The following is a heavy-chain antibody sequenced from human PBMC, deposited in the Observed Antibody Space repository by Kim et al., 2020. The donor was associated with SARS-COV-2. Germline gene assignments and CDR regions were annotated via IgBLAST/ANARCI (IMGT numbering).Heavy chain of an antibody. CDR3: ATDPTTHAYYYYYMDV. D-gene: IGHD1-26*01. CDR1: GFTFGDYA. J-gene: IGHJ6*03. Sequence: GGSLRLSCAASGFTFGDYAMHWVRQAPGKGLEWVSGISWNSGSIGYADSVKGRFTISRDNAKNSLYLQMNSLRAEDTALYYCATDPTTHAYYYYYMDVWGKGTTVTVSS. CDR2: ISWNSGSI. V-gene: IGHV3-9*01.